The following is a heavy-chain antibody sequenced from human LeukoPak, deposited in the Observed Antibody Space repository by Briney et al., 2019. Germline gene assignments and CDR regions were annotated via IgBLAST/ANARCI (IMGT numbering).Heavy chain of an antibody. J-gene: IGHJ5*02. Sequence: GGSLRLSCAASGFPFSASAMTWVRQAPGKGLERVSHILSTGTTYYADPVRGRFTISRDNSKNTLYLLMTSLRADDTAVYYCATVKYDYGDPVGWFDPWGQGTLVTVSS. D-gene: IGHD4-17*01. CDR2: ILSTGTT. V-gene: IGHV3-23*01. CDR3: ATVKYDYGDPVGWFDP. CDR1: GFPFSASA.